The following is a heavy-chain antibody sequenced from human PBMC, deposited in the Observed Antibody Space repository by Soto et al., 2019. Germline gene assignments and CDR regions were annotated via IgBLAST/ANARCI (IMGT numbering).Heavy chain of an antibody. CDR2: ISGSGGST. CDR3: AKGSSSSWYSKQWLVHGGPGDY. CDR1: GFTFSSYA. Sequence: EVQLLESGGGLVQPGGSLRLSCAASGFTFSSYAMSWVRQAPGKGLEWVSAISGSGGSTYYADSVKGRFTISRDNSKNTLYLQMNSLRAEDTAVYYCAKGSSSSWYSKQWLVHGGPGDYWGQGTLVTVSS. V-gene: IGHV3-23*01. D-gene: IGHD6-13*01. J-gene: IGHJ4*02.